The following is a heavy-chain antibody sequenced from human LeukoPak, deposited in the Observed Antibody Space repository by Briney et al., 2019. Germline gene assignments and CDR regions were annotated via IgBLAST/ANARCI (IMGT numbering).Heavy chain of an antibody. CDR2: IYYSGST. V-gene: IGHV4-59*01. CDR1: GGSISSYY. J-gene: IGHJ4*02. Sequence: PSETLSLTCTVSGGSISSYYWSWIRQPPGKGLEWIGYIYYSGSTNYNPSLKSRVTISVDTSKNQFSLKLSSVTAADTAVYYCARDGYFDWFGDFDYWGQGTLVTVSS. D-gene: IGHD3-9*01. CDR3: ARDGYFDWFGDFDY.